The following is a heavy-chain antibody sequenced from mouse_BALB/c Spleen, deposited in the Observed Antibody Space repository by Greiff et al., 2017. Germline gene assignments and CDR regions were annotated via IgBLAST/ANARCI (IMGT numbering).Heavy chain of an antibody. CDR2: ISCYNGAT. Sequence: LVKTGASVKISCKASGYSFTGYYMHWVKQSHGKSLEWIGYISCYNGATSYNQKFKGKATFTVDTSSSTSYMQFNSLTSEDSAVYYCTRWDDSPLYWYFDVWGAGTTVTVSS. CDR3: TRWDDSPLYWYFDV. CDR1: GYSFTGYY. V-gene: IGHV1S34*01. D-gene: IGHD4-1*01. J-gene: IGHJ1*01.